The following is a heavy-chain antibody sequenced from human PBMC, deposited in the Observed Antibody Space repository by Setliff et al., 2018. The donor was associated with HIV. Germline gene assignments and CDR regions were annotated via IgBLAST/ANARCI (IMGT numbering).Heavy chain of an antibody. CDR1: GGSVSDHY. CDR2: ILYNEGN. Sequence: SETLSLTCSVSGGSVSDHYWSWIRQPPGKRLEWIGYILYNEGNNFNPSLKSRVSISVDTSKNQFSLRLSPVTAADTAVYYCARVRHTRGYTGYDVYYYYMDVWGKGTRVTVSS. V-gene: IGHV4-59*02. CDR3: ARVRHTRGYTGYDVYYYYMDV. D-gene: IGHD5-12*01. J-gene: IGHJ6*03.